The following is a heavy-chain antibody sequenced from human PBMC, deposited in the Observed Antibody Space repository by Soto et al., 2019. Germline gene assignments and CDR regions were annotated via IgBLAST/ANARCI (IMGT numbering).Heavy chain of an antibody. Sequence: QVQLVQSGAEVKKPGSSVKVSCKASGGTFSTDSISWVRQAPGQGLEWMGGIIPMFGTANNALKFQGRVTITADESMSTAYMELSSLRSEDTAVYFCAREIDGYYGMDVWGQGTTVTVAS. V-gene: IGHV1-69*12. CDR3: AREIDGYYGMDV. J-gene: IGHJ6*02. CDR2: IIPMFGTA. CDR1: GGTFSTDS.